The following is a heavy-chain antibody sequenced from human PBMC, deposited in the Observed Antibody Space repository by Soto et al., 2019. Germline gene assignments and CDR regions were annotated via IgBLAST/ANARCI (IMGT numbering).Heavy chain of an antibody. CDR1: GGSISSSSYY. J-gene: IGHJ5*02. CDR3: ARHPFYSGYETSNWFDP. V-gene: IGHV4-39*01. D-gene: IGHD5-12*01. CDR2: IYYSGST. Sequence: QLQLQESGPGLVKPSETLSLTCTVSGGSISSSSYYWGWIRQPPGKGLDWIATIYYSGSTYYNPSLKSRVTISVATSKTQFSLKLSSVTAADTAVYYCARHPFYSGYETSNWFDPWGQGTLVTVPS.